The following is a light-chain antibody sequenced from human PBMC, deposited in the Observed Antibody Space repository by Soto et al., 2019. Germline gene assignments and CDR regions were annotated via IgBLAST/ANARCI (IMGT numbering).Light chain of an antibody. CDR2: RSS. CDR1: SSNIGTNT. J-gene: IGLJ3*02. CDR3: ALWDDSLNGPV. Sequence: QSVLTQPPSASGTPGQRVSISCSGGSSNIGTNTVNWYQHLPGTAPKLLIYRSSQRPSGVPDRFSGSKSGTSASLAISGLQSGDEADYYCALWDDSLNGPVFGGGTKLTVL. V-gene: IGLV1-44*01.